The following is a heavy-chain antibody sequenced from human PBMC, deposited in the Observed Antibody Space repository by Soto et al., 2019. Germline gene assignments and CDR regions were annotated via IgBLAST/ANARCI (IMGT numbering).Heavy chain of an antibody. CDR1: GGSFSGYY. CDR2: INHSGST. D-gene: IGHD6-19*01. Sequence: SETLSLSCAVYGGSFSGYYWSWIRQPPGKGLEWIGEINHSGSTNYNPSLKSRVTISVDTSKNQFSLKLSSVTAADTAVYYCARAVAGTFYYYGMDVWGQGATVTVSS. V-gene: IGHV4-34*01. CDR3: ARAVAGTFYYYGMDV. J-gene: IGHJ6*02.